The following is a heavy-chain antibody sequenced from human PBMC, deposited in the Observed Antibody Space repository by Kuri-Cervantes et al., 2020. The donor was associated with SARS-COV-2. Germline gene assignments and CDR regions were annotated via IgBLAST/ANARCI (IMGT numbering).Heavy chain of an antibody. V-gene: IGHV3-23*01. J-gene: IGHJ4*02. CDR2: ISGSGGST. Sequence: GESLKISCAASGFTFSSYAMSWVRQAPGKGLEWVSAISGSGGSTYYADSVEGRFTISRDNSKNTLYLQMNSLRAEDTAVYYCAKTQGDVVTPLLWGFFDYWGQGTLVTVSS. CDR1: GFTFSSYA. D-gene: IGHD4-23*01. CDR3: AKTQGDVVTPLLWGFFDY.